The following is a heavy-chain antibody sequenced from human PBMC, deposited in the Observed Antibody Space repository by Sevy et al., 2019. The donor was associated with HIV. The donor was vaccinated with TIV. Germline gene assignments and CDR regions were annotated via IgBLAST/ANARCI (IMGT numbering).Heavy chain of an antibody. J-gene: IGHJ4*02. Sequence: GESLMISCKGSGYTFSNYWIGWVRQMPGKGLEWMGVIYPGDSVTRYSPSFQGQVTMSADKSTSTAYLQWSSLKTSDTAIYYCARYPIVVVPAAEYYFDYWGQGTLVTVSS. D-gene: IGHD2-2*01. CDR1: GYTFSNYW. V-gene: IGHV5-51*01. CDR3: ARYPIVVVPAAEYYFDY. CDR2: IYPGDSVT.